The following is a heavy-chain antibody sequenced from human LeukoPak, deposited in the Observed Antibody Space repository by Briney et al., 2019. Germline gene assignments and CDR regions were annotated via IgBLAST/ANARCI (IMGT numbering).Heavy chain of an antibody. D-gene: IGHD6-13*01. Sequence: ASVKVSCKASGYTFTSYGISWVRQAPGQGLERMGWISAYNGKTNHAQNFQGRVTMTTDTSTSTAYMELRSLRSDDTAVYYCARDGKQQLGFHYWGQRTLDTVSS. J-gene: IGHJ4*02. V-gene: IGHV1-18*01. CDR1: GYTFTSYG. CDR2: ISAYNGKT. CDR3: ARDGKQQLGFHY.